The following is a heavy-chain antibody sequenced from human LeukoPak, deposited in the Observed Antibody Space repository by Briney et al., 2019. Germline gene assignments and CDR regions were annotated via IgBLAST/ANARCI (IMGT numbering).Heavy chain of an antibody. Sequence: PGGSLRLSCAASGLTFSNYNMNWVRQAPGKGLEWVSSISTSGSYIYYANSMKGRFTISRDNAKNSLYLQMNSLRVVDSAVYYCATDLIHYYASGAKTWGQGTLVTVSS. CDR2: ISTSGSYI. V-gene: IGHV3-21*01. J-gene: IGHJ5*02. CDR1: GLTFSNYN. CDR3: ATDLIHYYASGAKT. D-gene: IGHD3-10*01.